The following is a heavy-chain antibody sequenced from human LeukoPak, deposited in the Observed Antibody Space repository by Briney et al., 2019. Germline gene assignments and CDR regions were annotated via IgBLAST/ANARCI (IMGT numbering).Heavy chain of an antibody. CDR1: GLSFSDYY. V-gene: IGHV3-11*01. CDR3: ARVRGSYVRDY. D-gene: IGHD3-16*01. CDR2: ISSSGSTI. J-gene: IGHJ4*02. Sequence: GGSLRLSCAASGLSFSDYYMSWIRQAPGKGLEWVSYISSSGSTIYYADSVKGRFTISRDNAKNSLYLQMNSLRAEDTAVYYCARVRGSYVRDYWGQGTLVTVSS.